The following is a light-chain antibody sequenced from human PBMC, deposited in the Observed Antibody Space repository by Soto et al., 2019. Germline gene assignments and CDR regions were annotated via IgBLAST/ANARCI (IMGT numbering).Light chain of an antibody. CDR1: SSDVGGYNY. V-gene: IGLV2-8*01. CDR3: SSYAGSNTVV. CDR2: EVS. J-gene: IGLJ2*01. Sequence: ALTQPPSASGSPGQSVTISCTGTSSDVGGYNYVSWYQQHPGKAPKLMIYEVSKRPSGVPDRFSGSKSGNTASLTVSGLQAEDEADYYCSSYAGSNTVVFGGGTKLTVL.